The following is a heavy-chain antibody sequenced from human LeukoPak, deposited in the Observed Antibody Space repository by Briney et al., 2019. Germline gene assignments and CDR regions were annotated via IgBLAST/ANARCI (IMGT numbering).Heavy chain of an antibody. CDR2: FYYSGNT. V-gene: IGHV4-59*01. CDR3: AREDTDAFDI. CDR1: GGTITSYY. J-gene: IGHJ3*02. Sequence: SETLSLTCTVSGGTITSYYWSWIRQPPGKGLEWIGYFYYSGNTNYNPSLKSRVTISVDTSKNQFFLKLSSVTAADTAVYYCAREDTDAFDIWGQGTMVTVSS.